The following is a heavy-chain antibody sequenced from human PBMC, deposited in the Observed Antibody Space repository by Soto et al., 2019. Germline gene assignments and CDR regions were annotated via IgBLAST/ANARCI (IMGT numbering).Heavy chain of an antibody. D-gene: IGHD3-10*01. V-gene: IGHV4-34*01. CDR3: ATSMVRGAPRR. J-gene: IGHJ4*02. CDR1: GGSFSGYY. CDR2: INHSGST. Sequence: SETLSLTCAVYGGSFSGYYWSWIRQPPGKGLEWIGEINHSGSTNYNPSLKSRVTISVDTSKNQFSLKLSSVTAADTAVYYCATSMVRGAPRRWGQGTLVTVSS.